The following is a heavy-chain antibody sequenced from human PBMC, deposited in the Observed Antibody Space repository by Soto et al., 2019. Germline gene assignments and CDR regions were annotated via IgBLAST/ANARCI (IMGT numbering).Heavy chain of an antibody. CDR3: ARGESVKPTGPRGGFDI. J-gene: IGHJ3*02. V-gene: IGHV1-8*01. Sequence: ASVKVSCKASGYTFTNYDINWVRQATGQGLEWMGWVNPNSGNTGIARNFQGRVTMTRDTSISTAYMELSSLRSEDTAVYYCARGESVKPTGPRGGFDIWGQGTVVTVSS. CDR2: VNPNSGNT. CDR1: GYTFTNYD. D-gene: IGHD1-1*01.